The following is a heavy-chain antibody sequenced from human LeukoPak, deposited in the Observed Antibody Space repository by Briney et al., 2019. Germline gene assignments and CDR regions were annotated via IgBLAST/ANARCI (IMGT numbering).Heavy chain of an antibody. CDR1: GYTFTSYD. CDR3: ARVTYGSGSYPLDY. D-gene: IGHD3-10*01. CDR2: MNPNSGNT. Sequence: ASVKVSCKASGYTFTSYDINWVQQATGQGLEWMGWMNPNSGNTGYAQKFQGRVTITRNTSISTAYMELSSLRSDDTAVYYCARVTYGSGSYPLDYWGQETLVTVSS. J-gene: IGHJ4*02. V-gene: IGHV1-8*01.